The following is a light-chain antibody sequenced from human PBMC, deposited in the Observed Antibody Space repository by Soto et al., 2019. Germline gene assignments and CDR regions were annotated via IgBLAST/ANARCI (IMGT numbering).Light chain of an antibody. CDR1: QSLLHSNGYNY. CDR3: MQALQTRT. CDR2: LGS. Sequence: DIVMTQSPLSLPVTPGEPASISCRSSQSLLHSNGYNYLDWYLQKPGQSPQLLIYLGSNRASGVPDRFSGRGSGTDFTLKISRVEAEDVGGYYCMQALQTRTFGQGTKVDSK. J-gene: IGKJ1*01. V-gene: IGKV2-28*01.